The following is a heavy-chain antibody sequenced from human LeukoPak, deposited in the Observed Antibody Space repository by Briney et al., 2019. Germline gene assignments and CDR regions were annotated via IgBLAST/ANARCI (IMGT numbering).Heavy chain of an antibody. D-gene: IGHD3-16*02. CDR3: ARRRFYDYVWGSYRYNWFDP. J-gene: IGHJ5*02. V-gene: IGHV4-39*07. Sequence: YWGWIRQPPGKGLEWIGSIYYSGSTYYNPSLKSRVTMSVDTAKNQFSLKLSDVAAADTAVYYCARRRFYDYVWGSYRYNWFDPWGQGTLVTVSS. CDR1: Y. CDR2: IYYSGST.